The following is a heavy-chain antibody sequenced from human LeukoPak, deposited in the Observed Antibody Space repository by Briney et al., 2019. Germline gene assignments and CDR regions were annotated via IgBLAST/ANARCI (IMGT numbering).Heavy chain of an antibody. CDR1: GGSISSSSYY. CDR3: ARLRDYYYYYMDV. CDR2: IYYSGST. J-gene: IGHJ6*03. Sequence: SESLSLTCTVSGGSISSSSYYWGWIRQPPGKGLEWIGSIYYSGSTYYNPSLKSRVTISVDTSKNQFSLKLSSVTAADTAVYYCARLRDYYYYYMDVWGKGTTVTISS. V-gene: IGHV4-39*01.